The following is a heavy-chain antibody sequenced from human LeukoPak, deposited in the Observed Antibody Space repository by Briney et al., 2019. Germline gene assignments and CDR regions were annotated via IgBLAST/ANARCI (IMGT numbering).Heavy chain of an antibody. V-gene: IGHV3-48*03. CDR3: AKSGSGRVTSGYVSYYFDY. CDR2: ISSSGSTI. Sequence: PGGSLRLSCAASGFTFSSYEMNWVRQAPGKGLEWVSYISSSGSTIYYADSVKGRFTISRDNSKNTLYLQMNSLRAEDTAVYYCAKSGSGRVTSGYVSYYFDYWGQGTLVTVSS. J-gene: IGHJ4*02. CDR1: GFTFSSYE. D-gene: IGHD3-22*01.